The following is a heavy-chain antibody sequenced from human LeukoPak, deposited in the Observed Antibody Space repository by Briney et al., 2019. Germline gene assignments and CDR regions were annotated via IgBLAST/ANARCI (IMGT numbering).Heavy chain of an antibody. CDR2: IYPGDSDT. J-gene: IGHJ6*03. CDR3: ARLLPERSGGYWWDYYYYYMDV. V-gene: IGHV5-51*01. Sequence: GESLKIPCQASGYTFTTSWIGWAPQLPGKGLEWMGTIYPGDSDTTYTPSFQAQPTTPANKPTTTSYLQWSSRKASDTAMYYCARLLPERSGGYWWDYYYYYMDVWGKGTTVTVSS. CDR1: GYTFTTSW. D-gene: IGHD1-26*01.